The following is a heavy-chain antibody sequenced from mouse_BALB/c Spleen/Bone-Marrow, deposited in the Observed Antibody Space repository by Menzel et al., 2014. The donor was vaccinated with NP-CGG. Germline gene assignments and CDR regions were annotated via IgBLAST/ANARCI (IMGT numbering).Heavy chain of an antibody. CDR1: GFNIKDYY. D-gene: IGHD1-1*01. V-gene: IGHV14-1*02. CDR3: ASYYGSSYDYFDY. CDR2: IDPENGNT. J-gene: IGHJ2*01. Sequence: QLQQSGAELVRPGALVKLSCKASGFNIKDYYMHWVKQRPEQGLEWIGWIDPENGNTIYDPKFQGKASITADTSSNTAYLQLSSLTSEDTAVYYCASYYGSSYDYFDYWGQGTTLTVSS.